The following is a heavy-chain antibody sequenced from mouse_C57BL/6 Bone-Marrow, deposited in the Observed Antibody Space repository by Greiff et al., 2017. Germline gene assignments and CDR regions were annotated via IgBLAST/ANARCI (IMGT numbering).Heavy chain of an antibody. CDR1: GYTFTSYW. Sequence: QVQLKQPGAELVKPGASVKLSCKASGYTFTSYWMHWVKQRPGQGLEWIGMIHPNSGSTNYNEKFKSKATLTVDKSSSTAYMQLSSLTSEDSAVYYCARLFYYYGSSYLFAYWGQGTLVTVSA. D-gene: IGHD1-1*01. CDR2: IHPNSGST. V-gene: IGHV1-64*01. CDR3: ARLFYYYGSSYLFAY. J-gene: IGHJ3*01.